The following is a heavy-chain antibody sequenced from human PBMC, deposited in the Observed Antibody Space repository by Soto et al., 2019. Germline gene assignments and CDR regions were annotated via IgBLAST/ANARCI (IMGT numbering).Heavy chain of an antibody. Sequence: EVQLVESGGGLVQPGESLRLSCAASGFSFSSSWMHWVRQAPGKGLVWFSRINNDGSNTRYADSVKGRFTVSRDNAKNTLYLQMNSLRAEDTAVYYCARPYDFWTGSYLPGDSWGQGTLVTVSS. CDR3: ARPYDFWTGSYLPGDS. D-gene: IGHD3-3*01. CDR2: INNDGSNT. J-gene: IGHJ5*02. CDR1: GFSFSSSW. V-gene: IGHV3-74*01.